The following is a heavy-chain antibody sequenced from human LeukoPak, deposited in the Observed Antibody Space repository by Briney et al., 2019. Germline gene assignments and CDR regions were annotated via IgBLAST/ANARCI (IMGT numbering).Heavy chain of an antibody. J-gene: IGHJ4*02. V-gene: IGHV3-23*01. CDR1: GFSFSDYA. D-gene: IGHD4-11*01. CDR3: AKYAPPTTTMTRFFDY. Sequence: PGGSLRLSCAASGFSFSDYAMTWVRQAPGKGLEWVSVIGGDSGGIQYADSVKGRFSISRDNSKNTLYLQMNSLRVEDTAVYYCAKYAPPTTTMTRFFDYWGQGALVTVSP. CDR2: IGGDSGGI.